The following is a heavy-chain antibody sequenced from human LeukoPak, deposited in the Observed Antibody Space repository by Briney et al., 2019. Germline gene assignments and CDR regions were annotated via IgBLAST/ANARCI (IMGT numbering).Heavy chain of an antibody. CDR3: ARFIAVAGPPAPYFDY. D-gene: IGHD6-19*01. CDR1: GFTFSSYS. Sequence: GGSLRLSCAASGFTFSSYSMNWVRQAPGKGLEWVSSISSSSSYIYYADSVKGRFTISRGNAKNSLYLQMNSLRAEDTAVYYCARFIAVAGPPAPYFDYWGQGTLVTVSS. CDR2: ISSSSSYI. V-gene: IGHV3-21*01. J-gene: IGHJ4*02.